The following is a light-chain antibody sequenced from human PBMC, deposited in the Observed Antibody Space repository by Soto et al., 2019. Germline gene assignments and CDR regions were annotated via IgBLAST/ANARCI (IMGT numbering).Light chain of an antibody. CDR2: VAS. V-gene: IGKV1-39*01. J-gene: IGKJ1*01. CDR3: QESYSTS. CDR1: HSIGTY. Sequence: DIHMTQSPSSLSASVGYIFSITCRASHSIGTYLNWYQQKTGKAPKLLIYVASNLQSGVPSRFSGSGSGTDFTLTISSLQPEDIATYYCQESYSTSFGPGTKVDIK.